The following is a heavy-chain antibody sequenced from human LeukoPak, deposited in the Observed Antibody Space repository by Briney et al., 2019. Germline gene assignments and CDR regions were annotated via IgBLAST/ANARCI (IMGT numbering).Heavy chain of an antibody. J-gene: IGHJ4*02. Sequence: KPSETLSLTCTVSGGSISSYDWSWIRQPAGKGLEWIGRIYSSGATNHNPSLKSRVTMSIDTSKNQVSLKLSSVTAADTAIYYCARDLADWGQGALVTVSS. V-gene: IGHV4-4*07. CDR2: IYSSGAT. CDR3: ARDLAD. CDR1: GGSISSYD.